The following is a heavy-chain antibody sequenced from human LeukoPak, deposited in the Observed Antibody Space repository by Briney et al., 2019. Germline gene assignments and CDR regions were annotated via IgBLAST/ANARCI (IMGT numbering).Heavy chain of an antibody. CDR3: ARDSPKNYYYYGMDV. CDR2: ISPGSTTI. V-gene: IGHV3-11*01. Sequence: GGSLRLSCAASGFTLSEYYMSWIRQAPGKGLEWVSYISPGSTTIYYADSVKGRFTISRDNAKNSLYLQMNNLRAEDTAIYYCARDSPKNYYYYGMDVWGQGTMVTVSS. J-gene: IGHJ6*02. CDR1: GFTLSEYY.